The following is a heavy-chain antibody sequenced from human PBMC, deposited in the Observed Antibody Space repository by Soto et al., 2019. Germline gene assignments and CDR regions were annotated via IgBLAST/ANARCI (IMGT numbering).Heavy chain of an antibody. V-gene: IGHV3-13*01. CDR3: ARPIYGDYAFDY. CDR1: GFTFSRYD. Sequence: EVQLVESGGGLVQPGGSLRLSCAASGFTFSRYDMHWVRQARGKGLEWVSAIGSAGDTYYPGSVKGRFTISRENAKNSVYLQMNSLRVEDTAVYYYARPIYGDYAFDYWGQGTLVTVSS. D-gene: IGHD4-17*01. CDR2: IGSAGDT. J-gene: IGHJ4*02.